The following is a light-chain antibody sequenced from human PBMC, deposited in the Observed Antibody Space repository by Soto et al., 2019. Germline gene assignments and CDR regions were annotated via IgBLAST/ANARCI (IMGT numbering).Light chain of an antibody. CDR3: QQDNKWPPYT. CDR1: QSLNNN. Sequence: EIVMTQSPATLSVSPGERATLSCRASQSLNNNLAWYQQKPGQAPRLLIYGASTRATGSPARFSGSGSGTEFTRTISSLQSEDFAVYSCQQDNKWPPYTFGQGTKLEIK. V-gene: IGKV3-15*01. J-gene: IGKJ2*01. CDR2: GAS.